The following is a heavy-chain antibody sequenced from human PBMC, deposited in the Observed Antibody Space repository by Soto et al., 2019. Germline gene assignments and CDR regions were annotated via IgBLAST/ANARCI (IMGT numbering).Heavy chain of an antibody. Sequence: GASVKVSCKASGYTFTSYGISWVRQAPGQGLEWMGWISAYNGNTNYAQKLQGRVTVTTDTSTSTAYMELSSLRSEDTAVYYCARELGYYDILTGPPDYYGMDVWGQGTTVTVSS. CDR3: ARELGYYDILTGPPDYYGMDV. V-gene: IGHV1-18*01. CDR1: GYTFTSYG. D-gene: IGHD3-9*01. J-gene: IGHJ6*02. CDR2: ISAYNGNT.